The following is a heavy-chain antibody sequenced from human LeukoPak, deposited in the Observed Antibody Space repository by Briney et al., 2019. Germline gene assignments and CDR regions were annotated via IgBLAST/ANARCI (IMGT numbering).Heavy chain of an antibody. Sequence: PSGTLSLTCSVSGSSISNNNWWSWVRQSPGKGLEWIGNIHHSGTTHYNPSLKSRATISVDKSKNQFSLKLNSVTAADTAVYYCAIKPPSGWFGTGWLDPWGQGTLVTVSS. V-gene: IGHV4-4*02. J-gene: IGHJ5*02. CDR1: GSSISNNNW. D-gene: IGHD3-10*01. CDR3: AIKPPSGWFGTGWLDP. CDR2: IHHSGTT.